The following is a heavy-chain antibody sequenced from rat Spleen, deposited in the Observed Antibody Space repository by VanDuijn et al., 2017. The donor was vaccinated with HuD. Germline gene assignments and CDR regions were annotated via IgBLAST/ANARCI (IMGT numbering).Heavy chain of an antibody. J-gene: IGHJ2*01. D-gene: IGHD1-8*01. CDR3: AKEGDGGYSSYPNWFAY. Sequence: EVQLVESGGGLVQPGRSLKLSCAASGFTFTNYDIAWVRQAPTKGLEWVTTISSDGGRNFYRDSVKGRFTISRDNAKSSLYLQMDSLRSEDTATYYCAKEGDGGYSSYPNWFAYWGQGVMVTVSS. CDR1: GFTFTNYD. CDR2: ISSDGGRN. V-gene: IGHV5-20*01.